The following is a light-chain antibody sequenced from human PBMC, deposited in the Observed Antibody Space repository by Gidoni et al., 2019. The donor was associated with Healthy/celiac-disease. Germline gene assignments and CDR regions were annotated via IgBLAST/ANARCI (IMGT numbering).Light chain of an antibody. CDR2: STH. CDR3: AAWDDSLNGPV. CDR1: SSNIGSNT. V-gene: IGLV1-44*01. J-gene: IGLJ2*01. Sequence: QSVLTQPPSASGTPGQRVTISCSGSSSNIGSNTVNWYQQLPVSAPKLLIYSTHQRPSGVPDRFSGSKSGTSASLAISGLQSEDEADYYCAAWDDSLNGPVFGGGTKLTVL.